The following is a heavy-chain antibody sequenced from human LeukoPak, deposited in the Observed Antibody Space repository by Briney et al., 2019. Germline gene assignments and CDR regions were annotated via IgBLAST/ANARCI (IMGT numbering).Heavy chain of an antibody. CDR3: ARESGYSGSWLAPRFDF. V-gene: IGHV4-39*07. CDR1: GDSISSSYY. D-gene: IGHD6-13*01. J-gene: IGHJ4*02. CDR2: MFYSGST. Sequence: PSETLSLTCTVSGDSISSSYYWGWIRQSPGKGLEWIGNMFYSGSTQYNPSLKSRVTISIDTSKNQFSLKLTSVTAADTAVYYCARESGYSGSWLAPRFDFWGQGTLVPVSS.